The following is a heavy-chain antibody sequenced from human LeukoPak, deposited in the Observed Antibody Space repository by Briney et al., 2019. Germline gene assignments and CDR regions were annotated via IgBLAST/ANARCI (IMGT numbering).Heavy chain of an antibody. CDR3: ARVFHDSSGYCPYYFDH. J-gene: IGHJ4*02. CDR1: GYTFTSYG. Sequence: GASVKVSCTASGYTFTSYGISWVRQAPGQGLEWMGWISAYNGNTNYAQKLQGRVTMTTDTSTSTAYMELRSLRSDDTAVYYCARVFHDSSGYCPYYFDHWGQGTLVTVSS. V-gene: IGHV1-18*01. CDR2: ISAYNGNT. D-gene: IGHD3-22*01.